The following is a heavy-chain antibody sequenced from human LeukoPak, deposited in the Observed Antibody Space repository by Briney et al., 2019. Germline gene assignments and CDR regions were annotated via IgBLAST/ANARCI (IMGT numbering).Heavy chain of an antibody. CDR1: GGSISSYY. CDR3: ATRRDGYNYYFDY. Sequence: SETLSLTCTVSGGSISSYYWSWIRQPPGKGLEWIGYIYSSGTTKYSPSLKSRVTISVDTSKNQFSLKLSSVTAADTAVYYCATRRDGYNYYFDYWGQGTMVTVSS. V-gene: IGHV4-59*08. J-gene: IGHJ4*02. CDR2: IYSSGTT. D-gene: IGHD5-24*01.